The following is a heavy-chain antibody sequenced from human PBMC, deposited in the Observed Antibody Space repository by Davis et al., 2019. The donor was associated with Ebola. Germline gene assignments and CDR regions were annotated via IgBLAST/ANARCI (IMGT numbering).Heavy chain of an antibody. J-gene: IGHJ6*02. CDR1: GYTFTSYS. CDR3: ARPFYPNSYYYGMHV. D-gene: IGHD2-8*01. V-gene: IGHV1-3*01. Sequence: ASVKVSCKASGYTFTSYSMHWVRQAPGQRLEWMGWINAGIGNTKYSQKFQGRVTITRDTSASTAYMELSSLRSDDTAVYYCARPFYPNSYYYGMHVWGQGTTVTVSS. CDR2: INAGIGNT.